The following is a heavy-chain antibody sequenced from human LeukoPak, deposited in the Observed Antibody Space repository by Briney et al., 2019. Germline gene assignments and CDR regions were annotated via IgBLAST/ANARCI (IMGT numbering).Heavy chain of an antibody. Sequence: GGSLRLSCAASGFTFDDYGMSWVRQAPGKGLEWVSYISFSSTTIYYADSVKGRFTISRDNDKNSLYLQMNTLRAEDTAVYYCARDSPSVYYRLGAFDIWGQGTMVTVSS. J-gene: IGHJ3*02. CDR2: ISFSSTTI. D-gene: IGHD3-22*01. V-gene: IGHV3-48*01. CDR3: ARDSPSVYYRLGAFDI. CDR1: GFTFDDYG.